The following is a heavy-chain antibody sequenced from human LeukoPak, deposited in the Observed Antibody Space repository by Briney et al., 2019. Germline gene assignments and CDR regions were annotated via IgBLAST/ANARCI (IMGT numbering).Heavy chain of an antibody. J-gene: IGHJ5*02. CDR2: IYTSGST. Sequence: SETLSLTCAVSGGSISSYYWSWIRQPAGKGLEWIGRIYTSGSTNYNPSLKSRVTMSVDTSKNQFSLKLRSVTAADTAVYYCARDRGYCTNGVCYTDNWFDPWGQGTLVTVSS. D-gene: IGHD2-8*01. CDR3: ARDRGYCTNGVCYTDNWFDP. V-gene: IGHV4-4*07. CDR1: GGSISSYY.